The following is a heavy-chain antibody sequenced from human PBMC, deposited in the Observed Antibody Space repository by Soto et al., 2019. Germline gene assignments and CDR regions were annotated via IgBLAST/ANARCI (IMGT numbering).Heavy chain of an antibody. Sequence: GESLKISCKGSGYSFTSYWISWVRQMPGKGLEWMGRIDPSDSYTNYSPSFQGHVTISADKSISTAYLQWSSLKASDTAIYYCAITGTTSDYYYYGMDVWGQGTTVTVSS. CDR1: GYSFTSYW. CDR3: AITGTTSDYYYYGMDV. V-gene: IGHV5-10-1*01. J-gene: IGHJ6*02. CDR2: IDPSDSYT. D-gene: IGHD1-20*01.